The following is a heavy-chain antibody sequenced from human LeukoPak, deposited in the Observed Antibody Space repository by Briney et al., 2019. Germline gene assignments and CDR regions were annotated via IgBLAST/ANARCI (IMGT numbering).Heavy chain of an antibody. D-gene: IGHD3-22*01. CDR2: ISGSGGST. Sequence: PGGSLRLSCAASGFTFSSYAMSWVRQAPGKGLEWVSAISGSGGSTYYADSVKGRFTISRDNSKNTLYLQMNSLRAEDTAVYYCARDCVYYYDSSGYYPCDWGQGTMVTVSS. CDR1: GFTFSSYA. V-gene: IGHV3-23*01. J-gene: IGHJ3*01. CDR3: ARDCVYYYDSSGYYPCD.